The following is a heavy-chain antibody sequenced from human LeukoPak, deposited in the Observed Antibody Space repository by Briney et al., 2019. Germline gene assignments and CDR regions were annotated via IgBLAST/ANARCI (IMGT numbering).Heavy chain of an antibody. CDR1: GGSISTYY. J-gene: IGHJ4*02. CDR3: ARGDYYDSSGYKN. Sequence: PSETLSLTCTVSGGSISTYYWTWIRQSPEKGLEWIGHIYFSGNTNYNPSLKSRVTISVDTSKNQFSLKLSSVTAADTAVYYCARGDYYDSSGYKNWGQGTLVTVSS. D-gene: IGHD3-22*01. V-gene: IGHV4-59*12. CDR2: IYFSGNT.